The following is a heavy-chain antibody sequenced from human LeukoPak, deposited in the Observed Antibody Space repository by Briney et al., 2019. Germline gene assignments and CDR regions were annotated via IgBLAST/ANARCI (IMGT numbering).Heavy chain of an antibody. D-gene: IGHD1-26*01. J-gene: IGHJ4*02. Sequence: PGGSLRLSCAASGFTFSSYWMSWFRQAPGKGLEWVANIKQDGSEKYYVDSVKGRFTISRDNAKNSLYLQMNGLRAEDTAVYYCVRKPSGTYSYHLDYWGQGTLVTVSS. CDR2: IKQDGSEK. V-gene: IGHV3-7*01. CDR3: VRKPSGTYSYHLDY. CDR1: GFTFSSYW.